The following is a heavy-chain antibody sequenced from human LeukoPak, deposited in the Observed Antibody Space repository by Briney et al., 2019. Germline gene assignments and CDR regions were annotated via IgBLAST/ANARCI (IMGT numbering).Heavy chain of an antibody. CDR3: ARDPPHSSGPNSPCFEY. CDR2: ISGYNGNT. J-gene: IGHJ4*02. CDR1: GYTFSTYG. Sequence: ASVKVSCKASGYTFSTYGISWVRQAPGQGLEWMGWISGYNGNTEYAQKFQGRVTMTTDTSTSTAYMDLRSLRSDDTAIYYCARDPPHSSGPNSPCFEYWGQGTLVTVSS. D-gene: IGHD6-19*01. V-gene: IGHV1-18*01.